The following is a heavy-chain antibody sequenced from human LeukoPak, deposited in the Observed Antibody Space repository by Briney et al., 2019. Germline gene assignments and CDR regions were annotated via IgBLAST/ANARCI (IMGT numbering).Heavy chain of an antibody. Sequence: ASVKVSCKASVYTFTSYDINWVREATGQGLEWRGWMNPNNGNTGYAQKFQGRVTITRDTSISTAYMELSSLRSEDTAVYYCARGPAGAHNYYMDVWGRGATVTVSS. D-gene: IGHD6-25*01. J-gene: IGHJ6*03. CDR3: ARGPAGAHNYYMDV. V-gene: IGHV1-8*03. CDR2: MNPNNGNT. CDR1: VYTFTSYD.